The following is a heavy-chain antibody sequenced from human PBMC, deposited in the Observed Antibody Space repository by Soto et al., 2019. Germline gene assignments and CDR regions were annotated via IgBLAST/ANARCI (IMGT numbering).Heavy chain of an antibody. Sequence: GASVKVSCKASGYTFTSYGISWVRQAPGQGLEWMGWISAYNGNTNYAQKLQGRVTMTTDTSTSTAYMELRSLRSDDTAVYYCARVRSITMVRGVIRTGDYWGQGTLVTVSS. CDR1: GYTFTSYG. CDR2: ISAYNGNT. CDR3: ARVRSITMVRGVIRTGDY. J-gene: IGHJ4*02. V-gene: IGHV1-18*01. D-gene: IGHD3-10*01.